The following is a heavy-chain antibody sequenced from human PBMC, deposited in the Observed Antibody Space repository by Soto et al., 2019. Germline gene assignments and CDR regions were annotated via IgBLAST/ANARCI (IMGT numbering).Heavy chain of an antibody. D-gene: IGHD3-3*01. V-gene: IGHV1-3*05. CDR3: ARGYDFWSGPQDP. Sequence: QVQLVQSGAEEKKPGASVKVSCKASGYTFTSYAMHWVRQAPGQRLEWMGWINAGNGNTKYSQKFQGRVTITRDTSANTAYMELSSLRSEDTAVYYCARGYDFWSGPQDPWGQGTLVTVSS. CDR2: INAGNGNT. CDR1: GYTFTSYA. J-gene: IGHJ5*02.